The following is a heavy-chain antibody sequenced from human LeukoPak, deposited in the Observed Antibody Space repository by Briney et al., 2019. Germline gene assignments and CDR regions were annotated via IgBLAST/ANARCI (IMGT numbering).Heavy chain of an antibody. V-gene: IGHV3-48*01. CDR1: GFTFSGYS. Sequence: GGSLRLSCAASGFTFSGYSMNWVRQAPRKGLEWVLYISSSSSTIYYADSVRGRFTISRDNAKNSLYLQMSNLRADDTAVYYCARARDYYDSSGYYHHFDYWGQGTLVSVSS. D-gene: IGHD3-22*01. CDR2: ISSSSSTI. CDR3: ARARDYYDSSGYYHHFDY. J-gene: IGHJ4*02.